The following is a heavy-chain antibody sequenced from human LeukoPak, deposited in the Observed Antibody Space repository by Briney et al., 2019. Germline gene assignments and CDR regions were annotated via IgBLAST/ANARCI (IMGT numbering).Heavy chain of an antibody. Sequence: PGGSLRLSCAASGFSFTTYSMNWVRQAPGKGLEWVSSISSSSRYIYYADSVKGRFTISRDNAKNSLYLQMNSLRADDTAVYYCASLEVAETLDCWGQGTLVTVSS. CDR3: ASLEVAETLDC. V-gene: IGHV3-21*01. D-gene: IGHD1-1*01. CDR2: ISSSSRYI. CDR1: GFSFTTYS. J-gene: IGHJ4*02.